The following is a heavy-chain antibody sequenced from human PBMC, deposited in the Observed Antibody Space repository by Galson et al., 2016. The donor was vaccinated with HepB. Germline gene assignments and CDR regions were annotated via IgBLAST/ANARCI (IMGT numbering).Heavy chain of an antibody. V-gene: IGHV3-7*01. CDR2: IKQDGSEK. CDR1: GYPFEKCW. Sequence: SLRLSCAASGYPFEKCWLSWVRQAPGKGLEWVANIKQDGSEKYYGDSVKGRFTISRDNARNSVYLQMNDLRVDDTAIYYCAREGPRLISLAKMGFFDYWGRGSLVTVSS. J-gene: IGHJ4*02. D-gene: IGHD3-16*02. CDR3: AREGPRLISLAKMGFFDY.